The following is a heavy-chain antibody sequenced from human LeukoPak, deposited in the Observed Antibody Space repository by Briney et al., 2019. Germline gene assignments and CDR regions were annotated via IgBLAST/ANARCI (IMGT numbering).Heavy chain of an antibody. CDR3: ASYDPFIAAFDY. V-gene: IGHV1-69*05. J-gene: IGHJ4*02. Sequence: SVKVSCKASGYTFTSYGISWVRQAPGQGLEWMGGIIPIFGTANYAQKFQGRVTITTDESTSTAYMELSSLRSEDTAVYYCASYDPFIAAFDYWGQGTLVTVSS. CDR1: GYTFTSYG. D-gene: IGHD6-13*01. CDR2: IIPIFGTA.